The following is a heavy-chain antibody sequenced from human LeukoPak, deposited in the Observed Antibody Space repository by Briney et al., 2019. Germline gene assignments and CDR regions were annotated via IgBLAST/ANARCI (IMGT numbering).Heavy chain of an antibody. J-gene: IGHJ4*02. V-gene: IGHV4-4*02. Sequence: SETLSLTCAVSGGSISSNKWWSWVRQPPGKGLEWIGEIYHSGNTNYNPSLESRVTISVDKSKNQFSLKLSSVTAADTAVYYCARLSLHLSEWSPTKGKEMHYFDYWGQGALVTVSS. D-gene: IGHD3-3*01. CDR1: GGSISSNKW. CDR2: IYHSGNT. CDR3: ARLSLHLSEWSPTKGKEMHYFDY.